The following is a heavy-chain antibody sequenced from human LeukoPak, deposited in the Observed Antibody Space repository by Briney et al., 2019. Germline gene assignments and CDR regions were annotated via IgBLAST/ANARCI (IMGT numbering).Heavy chain of an antibody. J-gene: IGHJ2*01. V-gene: IGHV3-66*01. Sequence: GGSLRPSCAASGITVRSNYMTWVRQAPGKGLEWVSVIYRGGSTYYADSVKGRFTISRDSSKNTLYLQMNNLRDEDTAVYYCARGLDTTLYWYFDLWGRGTLVTVSS. D-gene: IGHD1-1*01. CDR3: ARGLDTTLYWYFDL. CDR1: GITVRSNY. CDR2: IYRGGST.